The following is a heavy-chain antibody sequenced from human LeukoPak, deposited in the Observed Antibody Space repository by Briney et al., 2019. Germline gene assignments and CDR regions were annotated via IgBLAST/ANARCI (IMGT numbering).Heavy chain of an antibody. V-gene: IGHV3-23*01. D-gene: IGHD4/OR15-4a*01. CDR2: ISGSGGST. J-gene: IGHJ3*02. CDR1: GFTFSSYA. CDR3: AKAQWSYDAFDI. Sequence: PGGSLRLSCAASGFTFSSYAMSWVRQAPGKGLEWVSSISGSGGSTYYADSVQGRFTTSRDNSKNTLYLQMNSLRAEDTAVYYCAKAQWSYDAFDIWGQGTMVTVSS.